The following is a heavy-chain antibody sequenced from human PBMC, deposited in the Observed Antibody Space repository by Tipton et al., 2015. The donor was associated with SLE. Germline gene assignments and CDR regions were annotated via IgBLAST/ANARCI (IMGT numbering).Heavy chain of an antibody. J-gene: IGHJ6*02. CDR2: ISYDGSNK. V-gene: IGHV3-30*18. D-gene: IGHD2-2*01. CDR1: GFTFSSYG. Sequence: SLRLSCAASGFTFSSYGMHWVRQAPGKGLEWVAVISYDGSNKYYADSVKGRFTISRDNSKNTLYLQMNSLRAEDTAVYYCANPGVPAPASYYYGMDVWGQGTTVTVSS. CDR3: ANPGVPAPASYYYGMDV.